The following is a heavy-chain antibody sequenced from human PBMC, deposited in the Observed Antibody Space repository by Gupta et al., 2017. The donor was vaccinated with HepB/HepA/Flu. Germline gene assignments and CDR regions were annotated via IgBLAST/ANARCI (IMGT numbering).Heavy chain of an antibody. D-gene: IGHD5-12*01. CDR1: GDTFTGYY. Sequence: QVQLLQSGAAVKNPGASVKVSSTASGDTFTGYYLNWVRQAPGQGLEWMGWINPNSGGTNYAQKFQGRVTMTRDTSISTAYMELSRLRSDDTAVYYCATSVFGYVPSAFDIWGQGTMVTVSS. CDR3: ATSVFGYVPSAFDI. J-gene: IGHJ3*02. V-gene: IGHV1-2*02. CDR2: INPNSGGT.